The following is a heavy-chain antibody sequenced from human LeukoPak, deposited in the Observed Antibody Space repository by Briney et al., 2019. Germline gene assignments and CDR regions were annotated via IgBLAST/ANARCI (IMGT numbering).Heavy chain of an antibody. Sequence: KTSETLSLTCAVSGYSISNGYHWVWIRQPPGRGLEWIGSLYHSDSAYYNTSLRSRVSMSVDTSKNQFSLTLSFVTAADTAVYYCARQHDSYYYYYIDVWGSGTTVTVSS. CDR1: GYSISNGYH. CDR2: LYHSDSA. J-gene: IGHJ6*03. CDR3: ARQHDSYYYYYIDV. V-gene: IGHV4-38-2*01.